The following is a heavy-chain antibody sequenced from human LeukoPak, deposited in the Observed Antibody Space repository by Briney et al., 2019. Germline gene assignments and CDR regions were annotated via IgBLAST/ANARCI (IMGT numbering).Heavy chain of an antibody. J-gene: IGHJ2*01. CDR1: GYAFTSYY. V-gene: IGHV1-46*01. D-gene: IGHD2-21*02. Sequence: ASVKVSCKASGYAFTSYYMHWVRQAPGQGLEWMGIINPSGGSTSYSQKFQGRVTITRDTSASTAYMELSSLRSEDTAVYYCARLYCGGDCYYWYFDLWGRGTLVTVSS. CDR2: INPSGGST. CDR3: ARLYCGGDCYYWYFDL.